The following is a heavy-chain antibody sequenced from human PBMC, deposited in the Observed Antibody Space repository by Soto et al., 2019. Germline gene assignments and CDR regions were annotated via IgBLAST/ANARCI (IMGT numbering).Heavy chain of an antibody. V-gene: IGHV3-30-3*01. CDR3: ARVTQAVAADY. CDR2: ISYDGSNR. CDR1: GFTLSNYA. Sequence: QVQLVESGGGVVQPGRSLRLSCAASGFTLSNYAMHWVRQAPGKGLEWVAVISYDGSNRYYADSVKGRFTISRDNSKNTLYLQMNSLRAEDTAVYYCARVTQAVAADYWGQGTLVTVSS. D-gene: IGHD6-19*01. J-gene: IGHJ4*02.